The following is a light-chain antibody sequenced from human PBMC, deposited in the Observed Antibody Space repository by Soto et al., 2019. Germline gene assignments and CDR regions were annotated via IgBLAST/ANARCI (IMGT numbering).Light chain of an antibody. J-gene: IGKJ4*01. CDR1: QSVSGT. CDR3: QQYNKWPPWLT. V-gene: IGKV3-15*01. Sequence: EIVMTQSPATLSVSPGERATLSCRASQSVSGTLAWYQQRPGQAPRLLIYGASTRVAGIPARFSGSGSGTEFTLTISSLQSEDFAVYYCQQYNKWPPWLTFGGGTKVEIK. CDR2: GAS.